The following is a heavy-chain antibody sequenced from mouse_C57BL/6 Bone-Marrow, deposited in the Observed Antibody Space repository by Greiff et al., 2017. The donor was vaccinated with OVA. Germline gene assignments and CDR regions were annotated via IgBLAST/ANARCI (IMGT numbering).Heavy chain of an antibody. J-gene: IGHJ1*03. Sequence: SVKGRFTISRDNAKNTLYLQMSSLKSEDTAMYYCASFYGSSYGYFDVWGTGTTVTVSS. D-gene: IGHD1-1*01. V-gene: IGHV5-6*01. CDR3: ASFYGSSYGYFDV.